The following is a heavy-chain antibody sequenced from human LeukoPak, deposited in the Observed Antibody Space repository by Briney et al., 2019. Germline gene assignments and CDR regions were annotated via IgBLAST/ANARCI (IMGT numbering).Heavy chain of an antibody. D-gene: IGHD3-10*01. CDR3: ASSGSGSYYNFDY. CDR2: INHSGTT. J-gene: IGHJ4*02. V-gene: IGHV4-34*01. Sequence: PSETLSFTCAVYGGSFSGYYWSWIRQPPGKGLEWIGEINHSGTTNYNPSLKSRVTISLDTSKNQFSLKLSSVTAADTAVYYCASSGSGSYYNFDYWGQGTLVTVSS. CDR1: GGSFSGYY.